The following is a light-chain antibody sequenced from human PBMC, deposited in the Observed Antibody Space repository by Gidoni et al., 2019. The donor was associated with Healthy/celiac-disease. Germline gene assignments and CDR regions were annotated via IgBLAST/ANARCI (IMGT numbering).Light chain of an antibody. CDR1: SSNIGRNN. V-gene: IGLV1-47*01. CDR2: RNN. CDR3: AAWDDSLVWV. J-gene: IGLJ3*02. Sequence: QSVLTRPPSASGTPGQRVTISCSGSSSNIGRNNVYWYQQLPGTAPKLLIYRNNKRPSGVPDRFSGSKSGTSASLAISGLRSADEADYYCAAWDDSLVWVFGGGTKLTVL.